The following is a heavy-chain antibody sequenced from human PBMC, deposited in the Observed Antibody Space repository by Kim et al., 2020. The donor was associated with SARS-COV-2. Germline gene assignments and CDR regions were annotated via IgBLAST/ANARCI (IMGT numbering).Heavy chain of an antibody. Sequence: GGSLRLSCAASGFTFSSYAMSWVRQAPGKGLEWVSAISGSGGSTYYADSVKGRFTISRDNSKNTLYLQMNSLRAEDTAVYYCAKGARGELRYFDWLPPRSWYFDYWGQGTLVTVSS. J-gene: IGHJ4*02. CDR2: ISGSGGST. V-gene: IGHV3-23*01. D-gene: IGHD3-9*01. CDR3: AKGARGELRYFDWLPPRSWYFDY. CDR1: GFTFSSYA.